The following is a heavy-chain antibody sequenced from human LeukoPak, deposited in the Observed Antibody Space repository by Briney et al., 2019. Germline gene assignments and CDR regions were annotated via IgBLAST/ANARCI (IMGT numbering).Heavy chain of an antibody. V-gene: IGHV4-34*01. J-gene: IGHJ6*03. CDR3: ARAIFGVANYYYYYMDV. CDR1: GGSFSGYY. CDR2: INHSGST. D-gene: IGHD3-3*01. Sequence: SETLSLTCAVYGGSFSGYYWSWIRQPPGKGLEWIGEINHSGSTNYNPSLKSRVTISVDTSKNQFSLKLSSVTAADTAVYYCARAIFGVANYYYYYMDVWGKGTTVTVSS.